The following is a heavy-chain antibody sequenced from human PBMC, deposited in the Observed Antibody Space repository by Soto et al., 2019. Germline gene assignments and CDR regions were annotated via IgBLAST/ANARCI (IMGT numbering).Heavy chain of an antibody. Sequence: QVQLVESGGGVVQPGRSLRLSCAASGFTFSSYGMHWVRQAPGKGLEWVAVISYDGSNKYYADSVKGRFTISRDNSKNTLYMQMNILRAEDTAVYYCANDWGGCYDYWGQGTLVTVSS. V-gene: IGHV3-30*18. CDR2: ISYDGSNK. D-gene: IGHD1-26*01. CDR3: ANDWGGCYDY. CDR1: GFTFSSYG. J-gene: IGHJ4*02.